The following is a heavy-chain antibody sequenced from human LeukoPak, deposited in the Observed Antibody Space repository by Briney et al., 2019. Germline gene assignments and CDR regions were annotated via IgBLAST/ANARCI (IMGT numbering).Heavy chain of an antibody. CDR3: ARGSIAARTYYYYYMDV. D-gene: IGHD6-6*01. V-gene: IGHV4-34*01. CDR1: GGSFSGYY. CDR2: INHSGST. J-gene: IGHJ6*03. Sequence: SETLSLTCAVYGGSFSGYYWSWIRQPPGKGLEWIGEINHSGSTNYNPSLKSRVTISVDTSKNQFSLKLSPVTAADTAVYYCARGSIAARTYYYYYMDVWGKGTTVTVSS.